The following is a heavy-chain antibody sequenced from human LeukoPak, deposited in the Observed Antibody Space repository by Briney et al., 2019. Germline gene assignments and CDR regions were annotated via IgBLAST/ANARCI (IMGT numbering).Heavy chain of an antibody. CDR3: TRDVVTGDRFDP. D-gene: IGHD7-27*01. J-gene: IGHJ5*02. V-gene: IGHV3-48*03. CDR2: ISSSGSTI. Sequence: PGGSLRLSCAASGFTFSSYEMNWVRQAPGKGLEWVSYISSSGSTIYYADSVKGRFTISRDNAKNSLYLQMNSLRAEDTAVYYCTRDVVTGDRFDPWGQGTLVTVSS. CDR1: GFTFSSYE.